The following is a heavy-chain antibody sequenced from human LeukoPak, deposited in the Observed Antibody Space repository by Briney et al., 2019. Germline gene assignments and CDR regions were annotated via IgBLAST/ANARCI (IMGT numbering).Heavy chain of an antibody. V-gene: IGHV3-23*01. J-gene: IGHJ4*02. CDR2: ISGSGGST. D-gene: IGHD2-2*01. CDR3: AKGGSRYQLLLPTDY. Sequence: GGSLRLSCAASGFTFSSYAMNWVRQAPGKGLEYVSAISGSGGSTYYADSVKGRFTISRDNSKNTLYLQMNSLRAEDTAIYYCAKGGSRYQLLLPTDYWGQGTLVTVSS. CDR1: GFTFSSYA.